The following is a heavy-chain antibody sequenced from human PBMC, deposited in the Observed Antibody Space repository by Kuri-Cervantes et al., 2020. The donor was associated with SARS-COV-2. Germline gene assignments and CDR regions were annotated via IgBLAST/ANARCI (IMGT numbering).Heavy chain of an antibody. V-gene: IGHV4-39*01. Sequence: SETLSLTCTVSGDSISSSSYYWGWIRQPPGKGLEWIGSIYYSGSTYYNPSLKSRVTISVDTSKNQFSLKLSSVTAADTAVYYCARSWEDYHGSGSYPTFDYWGRGTLVTVSS. CDR2: IYYSGST. CDR1: GDSISSSSYY. D-gene: IGHD3-10*01. CDR3: ARSWEDYHGSGSYPTFDY. J-gene: IGHJ4*02.